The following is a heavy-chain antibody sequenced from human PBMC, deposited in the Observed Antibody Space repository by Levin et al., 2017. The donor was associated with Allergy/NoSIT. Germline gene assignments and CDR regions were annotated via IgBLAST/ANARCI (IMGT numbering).Heavy chain of an antibody. V-gene: IGHV3-7*01. D-gene: IGHD6-13*01. J-gene: IGHJ4*02. CDR1: GFTFSSYW. Sequence: PGESLKISCAASGFTFSSYWMSWVRQAPGKGLEWVANIKFGGSERYYVDSVKGRFTISRDNAKNSLYLQMNSLRAEETAVYYCAREGPGTAAAGIWGQGTLVTVSS. CDR2: IKFGGSER. CDR3: AREGPGTAAAGI.